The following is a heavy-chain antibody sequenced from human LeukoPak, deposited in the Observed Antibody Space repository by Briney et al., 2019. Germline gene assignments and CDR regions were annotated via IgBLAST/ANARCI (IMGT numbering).Heavy chain of an antibody. CDR2: ITTSGRTI. CDR3: ARGEDYGTNSFDY. V-gene: IGHV3-48*03. Sequence: GGSLRLSCAASGFIFSSYEMNWVRQAPGKGLEWVSYITTSGRTIYYADSVKGRFTISRDSAKNSLYLQMNSLRAEDTAVYYCARGEDYGTNSFDYWGQGTLVTVSS. J-gene: IGHJ4*02. D-gene: IGHD4-17*01. CDR1: GFIFSSYE.